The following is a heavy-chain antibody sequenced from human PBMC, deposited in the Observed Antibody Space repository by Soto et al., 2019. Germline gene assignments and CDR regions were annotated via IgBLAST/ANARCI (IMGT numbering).Heavy chain of an antibody. CDR1: RYTFTSYA. V-gene: IGHV1-3*01. J-gene: IGHJ5*02. CDR3: ARDGHPFYYDSSGPLRFDP. Sequence: ASVKVSCKASRYTFTSYAMHWVRQAPGQRLEWMGWINAGNGNTKYSQKFQGRVTITRDTSASTAYMELRSLRSDDTAVYYCARDGHPFYYDSSGPLRFDPWGQGTLVTVSS. D-gene: IGHD3-22*01. CDR2: INAGNGNT.